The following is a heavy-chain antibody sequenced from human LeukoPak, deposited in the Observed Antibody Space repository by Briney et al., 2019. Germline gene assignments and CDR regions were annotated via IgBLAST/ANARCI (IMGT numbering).Heavy chain of an antibody. CDR2: IKQDGSEK. V-gene: IGHV3-7*01. D-gene: IGHD3-22*01. J-gene: IGHJ4*02. CDR3: ARLREYYDSSGYYHPPDYFDY. CDR1: GFTFSSYW. Sequence: GGSLRLSCAASGFTFSSYWMSWVRQAPGKGLEWVANIKQDGSEKYYVDSVKGRFTISRDNAKNSLYLQMNSLRAEDTAVYYCARLREYYDSSGYYHPPDYFDYWGQGTLVTVSS.